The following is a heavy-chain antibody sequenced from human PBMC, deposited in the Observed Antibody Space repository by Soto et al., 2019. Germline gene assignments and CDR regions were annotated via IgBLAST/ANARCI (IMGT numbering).Heavy chain of an antibody. Sequence: HPGGSLRLSCTASGFTFGDYAMSWFRQAPGKGLEWVGFIRSKAYGGTTEYAASVKGRFTISRDDSKSIAYLQMNSLKTEDTAVYYCTIPGYYYDSSGFVGPQNFDYWGQGTLVTVSS. CDR3: TIPGYYYDSSGFVGPQNFDY. J-gene: IGHJ4*02. CDR2: IRSKAYGGTT. V-gene: IGHV3-49*03. CDR1: GFTFGDYA. D-gene: IGHD3-22*01.